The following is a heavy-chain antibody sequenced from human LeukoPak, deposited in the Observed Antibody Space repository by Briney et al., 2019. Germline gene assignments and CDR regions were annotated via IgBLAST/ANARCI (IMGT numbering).Heavy chain of an antibody. Sequence: GGSLRLSCAASGFTFSSYAMHWVRQAPGKGLEYVSAISSNGGSTYYANSVKGRFTISRDNSKNTLYLQMGSLRAEDMAVYYCARTYSGYEHSGPVDYYYYLDVWGKGTTVTVSS. V-gene: IGHV3-64*01. D-gene: IGHD5-12*01. CDR3: ARTYSGYEHSGPVDYYYYLDV. CDR2: ISSNGGST. CDR1: GFTFSSYA. J-gene: IGHJ6*03.